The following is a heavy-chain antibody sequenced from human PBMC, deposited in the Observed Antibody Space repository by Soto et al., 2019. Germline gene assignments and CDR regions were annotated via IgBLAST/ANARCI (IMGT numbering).Heavy chain of an antibody. J-gene: IGHJ4*02. Sequence: PGGSLRLSCAASGFTVSSNFMSWVRQAPGKGLEWVSIIYSDGSTYYADSVKGRFTIPRDNSKNTLYLQMNSLRADDTAVYYCASRRNPYGAYDYWGQGTLVTVSS. CDR3: ASRRNPYGAYDY. CDR1: GFTVSSNF. CDR2: IYSDGST. V-gene: IGHV3-66*01. D-gene: IGHD4-17*01.